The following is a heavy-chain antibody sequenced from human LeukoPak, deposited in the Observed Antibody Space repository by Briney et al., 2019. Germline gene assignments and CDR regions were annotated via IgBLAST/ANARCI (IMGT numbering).Heavy chain of an antibody. V-gene: IGHV3-23*01. D-gene: IGHD2-21*01. J-gene: IGHJ4*02. Sequence: GGSLRLSCAASGFTCSSNAMSWVRQAPGKGLEWVSGISGSGGGTSYAGSVKGRFTISRDNSKNTLYLQMNSLRAEDTAVYYCAKRGDDPIRFDYWGQGTLVTVSS. CDR1: GFTCSSNA. CDR3: AKRGDDPIRFDY. CDR2: ISGSGGGT.